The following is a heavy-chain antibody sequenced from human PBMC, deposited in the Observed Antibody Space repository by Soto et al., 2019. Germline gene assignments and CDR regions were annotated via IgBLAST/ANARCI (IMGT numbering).Heavy chain of an antibody. J-gene: IGHJ6*02. CDR2: IYSGGST. CDR1: GFSVSRNY. Sequence: GGSLRLSCAASGFSVSRNYMNWVRQAPGKGLEWVSLIYSGGSTYYADSVKGRFTISRDNSKNTLYLQMNSLRAEDTAVYYCTRDPPRYYYGMDVWGQGTTVTVSS. V-gene: IGHV3-53*01. CDR3: TRDPPRYYYGMDV.